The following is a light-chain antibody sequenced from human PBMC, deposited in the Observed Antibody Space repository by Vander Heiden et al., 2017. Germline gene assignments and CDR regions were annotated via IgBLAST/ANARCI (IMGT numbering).Light chain of an antibody. V-gene: IGLV1-51*02. Sequence: QSVLPQPPSVPAAPGDKVTISCSGSSSNIGQNYVSWYKHLPGTAPKLLIYENNKRPSGIPDRFSASKSGTSATLGITGLQTGDEADYYCATWESSLNPGGVFGGGTKLTVL. CDR3: ATWESSLNPGGV. CDR1: SSNIGQNY. J-gene: IGLJ3*02. CDR2: ENN.